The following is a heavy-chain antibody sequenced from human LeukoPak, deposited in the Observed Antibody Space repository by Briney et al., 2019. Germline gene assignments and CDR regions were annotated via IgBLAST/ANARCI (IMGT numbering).Heavy chain of an antibody. D-gene: IGHD2-2*01. CDR2: ITFHGRDT. CDR1: GLTFSSSD. J-gene: IGHJ4*02. CDR3: AREGVVPAL. V-gene: IGHV3-64D*06. Sequence: AGGSLRLSCSVSGLTFSSSDMHWVRQAPGKALEYVSAITFHGRDTYYADSVNGRFTISRDNSKDTLYLQMSNLRPEDTAIYYCAREGVVPALWGQGTLVTVSS.